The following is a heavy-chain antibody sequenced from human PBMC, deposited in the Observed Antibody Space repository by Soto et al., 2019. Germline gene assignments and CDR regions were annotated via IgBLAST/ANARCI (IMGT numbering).Heavy chain of an antibody. Sequence: SETLSLTCSVSGDSISRIDYYWTWIRQHPEKGLEWIGNIYFRGNTYYSPSLESRLTISVDTSKNQFPLKLTSVTAADTAVYYCAREGGSYDSGGYLIRGAFDIWGQGTMVTVS. V-gene: IGHV4-31*02. D-gene: IGHD3-22*01. CDR2: IYFRGNT. CDR3: AREGGSYDSGGYLIRGAFDI. J-gene: IGHJ3*02. CDR1: GDSISRIDYY.